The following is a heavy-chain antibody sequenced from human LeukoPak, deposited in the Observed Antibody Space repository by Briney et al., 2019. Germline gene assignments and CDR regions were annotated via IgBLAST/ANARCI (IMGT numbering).Heavy chain of an antibody. CDR1: GFTVSSNY. CDR3: ARGPVVPLWNWFDP. V-gene: IGHV3-53*01. Sequence: PGGSLRLSCAASGFTVSSNYMSWVRQAPGKGLEWVSVIYSGGSTYYADSVKGRFTISRDNSKNTLYLQMNSLRAEDTAVYYCARGPVVPLWNWFDPWGQGTLVTVSS. CDR2: IYSGGST. D-gene: IGHD3-22*01. J-gene: IGHJ5*02.